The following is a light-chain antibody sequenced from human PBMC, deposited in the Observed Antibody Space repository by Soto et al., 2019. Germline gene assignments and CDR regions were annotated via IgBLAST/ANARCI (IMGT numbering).Light chain of an antibody. V-gene: IGKV3-11*01. J-gene: IGKJ5*01. CDR3: QQRYNWPRIT. Sequence: DIVMTQSPSTLSASVGERATLSCRASQSVSSNLAWYQQKPGKAPRLLIYAASSMATGIPSRFSGSGSGTEFTLTISSLEPEDFAVYYCQQRYNWPRITFGQGTRLEIK. CDR1: QSVSSN. CDR2: AAS.